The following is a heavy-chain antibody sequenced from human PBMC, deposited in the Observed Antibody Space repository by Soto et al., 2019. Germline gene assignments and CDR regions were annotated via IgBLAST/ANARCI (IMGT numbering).Heavy chain of an antibody. J-gene: IGHJ4*02. D-gene: IGHD1-20*01. CDR2: MNPNSGNT. V-gene: IGHV1-8*01. Sequence: QVQLVQSGAEVKKPGASVKVSCKASGYTFTSYDINWVRQATGQGLEWMGWMNPNSGNTGYAQKFQGRVTMTWNTSLGTAYMVLSSLRSEDTAVDYCAREINCKGVDYWGQGTLVTVSS. CDR3: AREINCKGVDY. CDR1: GYTFTSYD.